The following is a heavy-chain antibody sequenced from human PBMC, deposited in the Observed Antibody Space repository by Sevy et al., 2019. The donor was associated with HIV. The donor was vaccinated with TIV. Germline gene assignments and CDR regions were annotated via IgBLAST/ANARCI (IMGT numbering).Heavy chain of an antibody. D-gene: IGHD2-2*01. CDR2: INESGIT. Sequence: SETLSLTCAVHDGSFSGYYWNWIRQLPGKGLEWIGEINESGITYYNPSLKSRVTISVDTSKKRFHLKLNSVTAADTAVYFCARSPPVVVVPGAPSWFDPWGQGTLVTVSS. CDR3: ARSPPVVVVPGAPSWFDP. V-gene: IGHV4-34*10. CDR1: DGSFSGYY. J-gene: IGHJ5*02.